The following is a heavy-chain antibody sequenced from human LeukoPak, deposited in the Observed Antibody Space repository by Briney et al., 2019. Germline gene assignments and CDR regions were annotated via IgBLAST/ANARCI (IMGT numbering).Heavy chain of an antibody. CDR2: ISSSGSIT. V-gene: IGHV3-48*01. CDR1: GFTFSTYW. J-gene: IGHJ3*02. Sequence: GGSLRLSCSASGFTFSTYWMSWVRQAPGKGLEWVSHISSSGSITYYGDSVKGRITISRDNAKNSVSLYMNSLRAEDSAVYYCARPGITAFDIWGQGTMVTVSS. CDR3: ARPGITAFDI. D-gene: IGHD3-10*01.